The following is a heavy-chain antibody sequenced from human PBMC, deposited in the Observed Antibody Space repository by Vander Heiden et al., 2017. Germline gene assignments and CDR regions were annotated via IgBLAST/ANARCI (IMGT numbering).Heavy chain of an antibody. J-gene: IGHJ5*02. CDR2: ISSSRSTV. V-gene: IGHV3-48*01. Sequence: EVQLVESGGGLVQPGGSLRLSCAAPGFTSSSYSMNWVSQGPGKGLEWISYISSSRSTVYYADSVKGRFTISRDNAKNSLYLQMNSLRAEDTAVYYCAGAPGVAADFNWFDPWGQGTLVTVSS. CDR3: AGAPGVAADFNWFDP. CDR1: GFTSSSYS. D-gene: IGHD6-13*01.